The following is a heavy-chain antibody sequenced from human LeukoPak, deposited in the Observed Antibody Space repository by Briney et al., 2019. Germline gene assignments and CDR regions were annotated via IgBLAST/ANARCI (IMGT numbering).Heavy chain of an antibody. CDR2: INPDSGVT. J-gene: IGHJ3*02. V-gene: IGHV1-2*02. Sequence: ASVKVSCKASGYTFTSYGISWVRQAPGQGLEWMGWINPDSGVTNYPQEFQGRVTMTRDTSSSTAYMELIRLRSDDTAVYYCARDGTFDIWGQGTMVTVSS. CDR1: GYTFTSYG. CDR3: ARDGTFDI. D-gene: IGHD2-15*01.